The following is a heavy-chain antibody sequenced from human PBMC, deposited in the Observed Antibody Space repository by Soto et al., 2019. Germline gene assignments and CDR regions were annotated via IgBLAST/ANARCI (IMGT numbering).Heavy chain of an antibody. CDR1: GFTFSSYA. CDR3: TREKRNYDFWSGDGMDV. CDR2: ISYDGINK. V-gene: IGHV3-30-3*01. J-gene: IGHJ6*02. Sequence: GGSLRLSCAASGFTFSSYAMHWVRQAPGKGLEWVAVISYDGINKYYADSVKGRFTISRDNSKNTLYLQMNSLRAEDTAVYYCTREKRNYDFWSGDGMDVWGQGTTVTVSS. D-gene: IGHD3-3*01.